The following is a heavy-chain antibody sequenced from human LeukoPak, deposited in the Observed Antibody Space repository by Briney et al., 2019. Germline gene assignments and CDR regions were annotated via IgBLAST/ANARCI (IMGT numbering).Heavy chain of an antibody. V-gene: IGHV1-2*02. J-gene: IGHJ4*02. CDR1: GYTXTGNY. Sequence: ASVKVSCKASGYTXTGNYMHWVRQAPGQGLEWMGWINPNSGGTNYAQKFQGRVTMTRDKAISTAYMEVSRLRSDDTALYYCAREMGTTVTTRFDYWGQGTLVTVSS. CDR3: AREMGTTVTTRFDY. D-gene: IGHD4-17*01. CDR2: INPNSGGT.